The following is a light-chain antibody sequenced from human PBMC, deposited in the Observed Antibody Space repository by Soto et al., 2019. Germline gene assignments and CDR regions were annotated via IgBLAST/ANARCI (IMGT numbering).Light chain of an antibody. CDR3: QQYNNWPPWT. J-gene: IGKJ1*01. CDR2: GAS. CDR1: QIVSSN. Sequence: EIVMTQSPATLSVSPWERATLSCMASQIVSSNLAWYQQKPGQAPRLLIYGASTRATGIPARFSGSGSGTEFTLTISSLQSEDFAVYYCQQYNNWPPWTFGQGTKV. V-gene: IGKV3-15*01.